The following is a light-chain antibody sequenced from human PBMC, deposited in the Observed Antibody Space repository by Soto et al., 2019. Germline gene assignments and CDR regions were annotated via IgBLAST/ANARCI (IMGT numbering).Light chain of an antibody. V-gene: IGKV1-39*01. CDR3: QQSYSTPFT. CDR1: QSISTF. CDR2: AAS. J-gene: IGKJ3*01. Sequence: DIPMTQSPSSLSASVGDRITITCRASQSISTFLNWYQHKAGKAPKLLIYAASNLQSGVPSRFSGSGSGTEFTLTISSLQPEDFAAYYCQQSYSTPFTFGPGTKVDV.